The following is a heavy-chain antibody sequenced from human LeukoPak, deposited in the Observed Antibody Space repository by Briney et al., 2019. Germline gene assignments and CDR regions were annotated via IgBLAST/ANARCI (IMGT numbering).Heavy chain of an antibody. CDR2: IYWDDDK. Sequence: SGPTLVKPTQPLTLTCTFSGFSLSTPGMGVAWIRQPPGKALEWLALIYWDDDKRYTPSLSSRLTITQDTSKNQVVLKMFNMDPMDTATYYCAHRRTFFATGGSSYYFDSWGQGTLVTVSS. CDR3: AHRRTFFATGGSSYYFDS. J-gene: IGHJ4*02. V-gene: IGHV2-5*02. D-gene: IGHD2-8*02. CDR1: GFSLSTPGMG.